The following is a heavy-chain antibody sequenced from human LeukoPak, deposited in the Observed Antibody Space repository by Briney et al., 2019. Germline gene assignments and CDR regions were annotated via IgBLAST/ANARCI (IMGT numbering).Heavy chain of an antibody. D-gene: IGHD3-22*01. Sequence: PSETLSLTCTVSGGSISSYYWSWIRQPPGKGLKWIGYIYYSGSTSYSPSLRSRVTLSLDTSKNQFSLKLRSVTAADTAMYYCARSFRYYDNSGLVNWFDPWGQGTLVTVSS. V-gene: IGHV4-59*08. CDR2: IYYSGST. CDR1: GGSISSYY. J-gene: IGHJ5*02. CDR3: ARSFRYYDNSGLVNWFDP.